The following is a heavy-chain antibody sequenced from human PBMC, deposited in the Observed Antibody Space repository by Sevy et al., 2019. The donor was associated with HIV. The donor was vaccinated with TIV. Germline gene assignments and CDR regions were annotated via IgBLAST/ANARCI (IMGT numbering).Heavy chain of an antibody. J-gene: IGHJ6*02. CDR1: GGSISSSSYY. V-gene: IGHV4-39*02. D-gene: IGHD2-15*01. Sequence: SETLSLTCTVSGGSISSSSYYWGWIRQPPGKGLEWIGSIYYSGSTYYNPSLKSRVTISVDTSKNQFSLKLSSVTAADTAVYYCARDDGGSRGSYYYYGMDVCGQGTTVTVSS. CDR3: ARDDGGSRGSYYYYGMDV. CDR2: IYYSGST.